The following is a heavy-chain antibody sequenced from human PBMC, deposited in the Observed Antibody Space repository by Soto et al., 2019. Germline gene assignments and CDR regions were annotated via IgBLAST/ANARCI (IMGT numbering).Heavy chain of an antibody. CDR1: GYQFTRYR. CDR3: ARHGLWFGELPNNWFDP. J-gene: IGHJ5*02. CDR2: IYPGDSDT. Sequence: PREALKISCKGSGYQFTRYRIGWVRRMHGKGLEWMGIIYPGDSDTRYSPSFQGQVTISADKSISTAYLQWSSLKASDTAMYYCARHGLWFGELPNNWFDPWGQGTLVTVSS. V-gene: IGHV5-51*01. D-gene: IGHD3-10*01.